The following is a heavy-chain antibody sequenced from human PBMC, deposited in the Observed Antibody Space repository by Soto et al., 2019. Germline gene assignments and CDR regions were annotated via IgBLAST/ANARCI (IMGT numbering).Heavy chain of an antibody. J-gene: IGHJ4*02. Sequence: EVQLVESGGGLVQPGGSLRLSCATSGFTFSSYSMNWVRQAPGKGLEWISYIDSSSSKYYADSVKGRFTISRDNAQNLLYLQMNSLRAEDTALYYCAWGFLDSSYFDFWCQGTLVTVSS. CDR3: AWGFLDSSYFDF. CDR2: IDSSSSK. V-gene: IGHV3-48*01. CDR1: GFTFSSYS. D-gene: IGHD3-3*01.